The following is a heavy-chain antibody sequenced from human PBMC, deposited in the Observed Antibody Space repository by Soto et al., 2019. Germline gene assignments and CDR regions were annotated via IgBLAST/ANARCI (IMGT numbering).Heavy chain of an antibody. D-gene: IGHD4-17*01. V-gene: IGHV4-31*03. CDR1: GGSISSGGYY. CDR2: IYYSGST. Sequence: QVQLQESGPGLVKPSQTLSLTCTVSGGSISSGGYYWSWIRQHPGKGLEWIGYIYYSGSTYYNPSLEIRVTLSLDTPTTHSSLKLSSVTAADTAVYYCSRAAYSTVTTSLDYWGQGTLVTVSS. J-gene: IGHJ4*02. CDR3: SRAAYSTVTTSLDY.